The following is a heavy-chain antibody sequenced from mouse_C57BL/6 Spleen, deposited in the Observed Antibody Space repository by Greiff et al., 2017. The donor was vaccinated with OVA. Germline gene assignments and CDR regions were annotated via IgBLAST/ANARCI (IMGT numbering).Heavy chain of an antibody. V-gene: IGHV1-39*01. CDR1: GYSFTDYN. J-gene: IGHJ3*01. CDR3: ANGAAQATLFAY. Sequence: EVQLQQSGPELVKPGASVKISCKASGYSFTDYNMNWVKQSNGKSLEWIGVINPNYGTTSYNQKFKGKATLTVDQSSSTAYMQLNSLTSEDSAVDYGANGAAQATLFAYWGQGTLVTVSA. D-gene: IGHD3-2*02. CDR2: INPNYGTT.